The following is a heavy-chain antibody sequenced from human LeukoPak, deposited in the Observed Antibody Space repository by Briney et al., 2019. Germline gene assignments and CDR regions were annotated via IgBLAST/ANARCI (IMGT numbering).Heavy chain of an antibody. J-gene: IGHJ4*02. V-gene: IGHV3-48*01. CDR3: ASVVVVVAATDY. CDR2: ISSSSTI. Sequence: GGSLRLSCAASGFTFSSYSMNWVRQAPGKGLEWVSYISSSSTIYYADSVKGRFTISRDNAKNSLYLQMNSLRAEDTAVYYCASVVVVVAATDYWGQGTLVTVSS. D-gene: IGHD2-15*01. CDR1: GFTFSSYS.